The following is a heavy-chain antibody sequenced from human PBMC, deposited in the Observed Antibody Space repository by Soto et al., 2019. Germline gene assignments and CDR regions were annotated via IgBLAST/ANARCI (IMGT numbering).Heavy chain of an antibody. CDR1: GFTFSSYA. Sequence: EVQLLESGGGLVQPGGSLRLSCAASGFTFSSYAMSWVRQAPGKGLEWVSAISGSGGSTYYADSVKGRFTISRDNSKNTLYLQMKSLRAEDTAVYYCAKWTGGSWQLQPEFDYWGQGTLVTVSS. V-gene: IGHV3-23*01. J-gene: IGHJ4*02. CDR2: ISGSGGST. CDR3: AKWTGGSWQLQPEFDY. D-gene: IGHD6-6*01.